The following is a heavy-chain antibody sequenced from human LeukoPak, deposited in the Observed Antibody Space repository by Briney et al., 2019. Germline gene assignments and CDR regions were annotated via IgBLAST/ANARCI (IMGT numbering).Heavy chain of an antibody. D-gene: IGHD5-24*01. J-gene: IGHJ4*02. Sequence: ASVKVSCTASGYTFTGYHMHWVRQAPGQGLEWMGWIIPKSGDTSYAPKFEGRVTMTRDTSISTVYMELSSLRSDDTAVYYCARGPSSDGWFYWGQGTLVTVSS. CDR3: ARGPSSDGWFY. V-gene: IGHV1-2*02. CDR1: GYTFTGYH. CDR2: IIPKSGDT.